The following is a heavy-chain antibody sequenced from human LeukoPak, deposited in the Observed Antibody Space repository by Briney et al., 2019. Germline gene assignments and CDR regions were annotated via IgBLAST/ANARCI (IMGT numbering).Heavy chain of an antibody. CDR2: IYTSGST. CDR1: GGSLSSGRYY. V-gene: IGHV4-61*02. Sequence: PSETLSLTCTVSGGSLSSGRYYWSWVRQPAGRGLEWIGRIYTSGSTNYNPSLKSRVPISVDTSKNQFSLQLRSVTAPDTAVYYCARVLSDFWSGYSDAFDIWGQGTMVTVSS. CDR3: ARVLSDFWSGYSDAFDI. J-gene: IGHJ3*02. D-gene: IGHD3-3*01.